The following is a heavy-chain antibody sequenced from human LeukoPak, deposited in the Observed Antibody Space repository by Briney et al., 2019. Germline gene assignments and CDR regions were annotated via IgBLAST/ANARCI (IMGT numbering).Heavy chain of an antibody. CDR1: GFTFNNYA. Sequence: GRSLRLSCAASGFTFNNYAMSWVRQAPGKGLGWVSSISGSSGRSDYADSVKGRFTISRDNSQNTLSLQMNSLRPEDTAVYFCARMDWSDISRYFDHWGQGTLATVSS. V-gene: IGHV3-23*01. D-gene: IGHD1-1*01. CDR3: ARMDWSDISRYFDH. CDR2: ISGSSGRS. J-gene: IGHJ4*02.